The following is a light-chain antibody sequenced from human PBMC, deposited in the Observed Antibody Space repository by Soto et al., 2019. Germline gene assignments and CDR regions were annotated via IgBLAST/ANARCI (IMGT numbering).Light chain of an antibody. J-gene: IGKJ5*01. V-gene: IGKV1-9*01. Sequence: IQMTHSPSTLSPSVGGRVTITCRASQGIDSSFAWYQQKPGKAPKLLIYAASSLQSGVPSRFSGSGSGTDFTLTISSLQPEDFATYYCQQLHDYPITFGQGTRLEIK. CDR2: AAS. CDR1: QGIDSS. CDR3: QQLHDYPIT.